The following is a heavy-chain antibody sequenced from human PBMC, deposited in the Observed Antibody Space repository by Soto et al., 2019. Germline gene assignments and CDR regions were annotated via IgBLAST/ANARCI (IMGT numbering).Heavy chain of an antibody. J-gene: IGHJ6*02. D-gene: IGHD6-13*01. CDR2: IKQDGSEK. Sequence: VGSLRLSCAASGFTFSSYWMSWVRQAPGNGLEWVANIKQDGSEKYYLDSVKGRFTISRDNAKNSLYLQMNSLRAEDTAVYYCARDTHSSSWYGDYYYYGMDVWGQGTTVTVSS. CDR1: GFTFSSYW. V-gene: IGHV3-7*03. CDR3: ARDTHSSSWYGDYYYYGMDV.